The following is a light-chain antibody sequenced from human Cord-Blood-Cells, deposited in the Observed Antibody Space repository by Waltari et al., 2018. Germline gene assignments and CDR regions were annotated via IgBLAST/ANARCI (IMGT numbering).Light chain of an antibody. Sequence: QSALTQPASVSGSPGQSITISCTGTSSDVGGYNYVSWYQQHPGKAPKLMIYEVSKPPTGVSNRFSGSKSGNTASLTISGLQAEDEADYYCSSYTSSSTLEVVFGGGTKRTVL. CDR1: SSDVGGYNY. J-gene: IGLJ2*01. V-gene: IGLV2-14*01. CDR2: EVS. CDR3: SSYTSSSTLEVV.